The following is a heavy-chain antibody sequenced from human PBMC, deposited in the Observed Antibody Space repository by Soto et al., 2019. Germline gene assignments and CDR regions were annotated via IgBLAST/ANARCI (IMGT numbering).Heavy chain of an antibody. CDR2: IIPIFGTA. CDR3: ASEMATNGPFYY. CDR1: GCTFSSYS. D-gene: IGHD5-12*01. J-gene: IGHJ4*02. V-gene: IGHV1-69*13. Sequence: SVKVSCKASGCTFSSYSISWVRQAPGQGLEWMGGIIPIFGTANYAQKFQGRVTITADESTSTAYMELSSLRSEDTAVYYCASEMATNGPFYYWGQGTLVTVSS.